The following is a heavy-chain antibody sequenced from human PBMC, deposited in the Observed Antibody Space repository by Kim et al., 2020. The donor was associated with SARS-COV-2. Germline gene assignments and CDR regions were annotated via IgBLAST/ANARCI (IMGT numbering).Heavy chain of an antibody. CDR1: GFTFSSYG. CDR3: AKGHRALYDYVWGSYRYGAFDI. Sequence: GGSLRLSCAASGFTFSSYGMHWVRQAPGKGLEWVAVISYDGSNKYYADSVKGRFTISRDNSKNTLYLQMNSLRAEDTAVYYCAKGHRALYDYVWGSYRYGAFDIWGQGTMVTVSS. V-gene: IGHV3-30*18. J-gene: IGHJ3*02. D-gene: IGHD3-16*02. CDR2: ISYDGSNK.